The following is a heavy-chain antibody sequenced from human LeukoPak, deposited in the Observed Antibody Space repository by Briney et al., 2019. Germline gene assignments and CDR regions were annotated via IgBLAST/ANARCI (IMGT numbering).Heavy chain of an antibody. Sequence: SETLSLTCTVSGGSVSSDYWSWIRQPPGKGLEWIGYIYYRGSTNYNPSLKSRVTISVGTSKNQFSLKLSSVTAADTAVYYCARLSGYSSGHYYSDYWGQGTLVTVSS. CDR1: GGSVSSDY. CDR3: ARLSGYSSGHYYSDY. J-gene: IGHJ4*02. CDR2: IYYRGST. V-gene: IGHV4-59*02. D-gene: IGHD3-22*01.